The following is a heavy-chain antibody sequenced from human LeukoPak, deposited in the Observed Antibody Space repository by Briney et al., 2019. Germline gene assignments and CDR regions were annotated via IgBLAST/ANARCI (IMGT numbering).Heavy chain of an antibody. V-gene: IGHV4-34*01. D-gene: IGHD3-3*01. CDR1: GGSYRGHD. CDR2: LNHSGGA. CDR3: ARSDFWSGFSV. J-gene: IGHJ4*02. Sequence: SETLSLTCEVYGGSYRGHDWGFMRQSPGKGREWLGGLNHSGGANYKSSLKSRLSIVLDTSTNDISLTLRSVTAADTAVYYCARSDFWSGFSVWGQGSRVVVSS.